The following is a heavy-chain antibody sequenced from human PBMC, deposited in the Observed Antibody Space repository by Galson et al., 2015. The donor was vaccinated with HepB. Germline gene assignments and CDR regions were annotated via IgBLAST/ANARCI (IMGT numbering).Heavy chain of an antibody. J-gene: IGHJ4*02. D-gene: IGHD6-19*01. CDR2: ISYDGSNK. V-gene: IGHV3-30-3*01. CDR1: GFTFSSYA. Sequence: SLRLSCAASGFTFSSYAMHWVRQAPGKGLEWVAVISYDGSNKYYADSVKGRFTISRDNSKNTLYLQMNSLRAEDTAVYYCARVAVAGPYFDYWGQGTLVTVSS. CDR3: ARVAVAGPYFDY.